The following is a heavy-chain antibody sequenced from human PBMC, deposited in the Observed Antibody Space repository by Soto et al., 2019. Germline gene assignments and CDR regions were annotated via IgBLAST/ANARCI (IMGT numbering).Heavy chain of an antibody. V-gene: IGHV1-18*01. CDR1: GYTFNSYG. J-gene: IGHJ4*02. CDR2: ISVYNGNT. CDR3: ARGWGGWGPGGGDS. D-gene: IGHD6-19*01. Sequence: QVQLVQSGGEVKKPGASVKVSCKTSGYTFNSYGMSWVRQAPGQGLEWMGWISVYNGNTIYAEKFQGRVTLTTDTSTGPAYKEPGGPGICDTALYFCARGWGGWGPGGGDSWGQGTLVTVSS.